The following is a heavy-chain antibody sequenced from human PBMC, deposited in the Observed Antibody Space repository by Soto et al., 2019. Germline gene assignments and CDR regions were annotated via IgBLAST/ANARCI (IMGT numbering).Heavy chain of an antibody. CDR1: GFTFSSYG. CDR3: AKDLSDFWSGYNIGY. V-gene: IGHV3-30*18. Sequence: QVQQVESGGGVVQPGRSLRLSCAASGFTFSSYGMHWVRQAPGKGLEWVAVISYDGSNKYYADSVKGRFTISRDNSKNTLYLQMNSLRAEDTAVYYCAKDLSDFWSGYNIGYWGQGTLVTVSS. CDR2: ISYDGSNK. J-gene: IGHJ4*02. D-gene: IGHD3-3*01.